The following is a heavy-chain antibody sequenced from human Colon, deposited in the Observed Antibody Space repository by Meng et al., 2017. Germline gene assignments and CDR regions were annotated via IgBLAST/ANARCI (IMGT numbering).Heavy chain of an antibody. V-gene: IGHV1-2*06. D-gene: IGHD1-7*01. CDR2: IICDSGVA. J-gene: IGHJ4*02. CDR3: ERDGGNYYFDY. Sequence: TLNLSFYASSHPFTGCCVHWVRQAPGQGLEWIARIICDSGVANSPPKFPGRVTLTCDSSIRTVYMEFSSLTSDDTANYYSERDGGNYYFDYWGQGTLVTVSS. CDR1: SHPFTGCC.